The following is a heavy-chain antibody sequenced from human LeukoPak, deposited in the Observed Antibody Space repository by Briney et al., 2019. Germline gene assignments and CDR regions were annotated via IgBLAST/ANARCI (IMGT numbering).Heavy chain of an antibody. Sequence: SETLSLTCAVYGGSFSGYYWSWIRQPPGKGLEWIGEINHSGSTNYNPSLKSRVTISVDTSKNQFSLKLSSVTAADTAVYYCAREEGYNWNYAGWFDPWGQGTLVTVSS. J-gene: IGHJ5*02. CDR2: INHSGST. CDR1: GGSFSGYY. CDR3: AREEGYNWNYAGWFDP. D-gene: IGHD1-7*01. V-gene: IGHV4-34*01.